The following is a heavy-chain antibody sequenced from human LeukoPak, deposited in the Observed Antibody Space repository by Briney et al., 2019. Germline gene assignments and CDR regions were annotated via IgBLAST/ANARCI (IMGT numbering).Heavy chain of an antibody. CDR3: ARDLSGVAGYTYGRGIDY. V-gene: IGHV3-21*01. CDR2: ISSSSSSYK. D-gene: IGHD5-18*01. J-gene: IGHJ4*02. CDR1: GFTFSSYS. Sequence: PGGSLRLSCAASGFTFSSYSMNWVRQAPGKGLEWVSSISSSSSSYKYYADSVKGRFTISRDNAKNSLYLQMNSLRAEDTAVYYCARDLSGVAGYTYGRGIDYWGQGTLVTVSS.